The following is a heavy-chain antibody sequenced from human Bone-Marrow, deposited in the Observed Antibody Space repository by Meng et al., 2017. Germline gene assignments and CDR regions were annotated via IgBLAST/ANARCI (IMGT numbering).Heavy chain of an antibody. CDR2: INHSGST. Sequence: QVQLQQWGAGLWKPSETLSLTCAVYGGSFSGYYWSWIRQPPGKGLEWIGEINHSGSTNYNPSLKSRVTISVDTSKNQFSLKLSSVTAADTAVYYCARVGVVVITPNWFDPWGQGTLVTVSS. V-gene: IGHV4-34*01. J-gene: IGHJ5*02. CDR3: ARVGVVVITPNWFDP. D-gene: IGHD3-22*01. CDR1: GGSFSGYY.